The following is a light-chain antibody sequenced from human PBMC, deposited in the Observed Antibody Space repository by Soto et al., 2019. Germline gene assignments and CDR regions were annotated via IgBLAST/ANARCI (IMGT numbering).Light chain of an antibody. CDR3: QQYGSSPRT. Sequence: EVVLTQSPGTLSWSPGERDTLSCRASQSISSNYLAWYQQKPGQAPRLLIYGASSRATGIPDRFSGSGSGTDFTLTISRLEPEDFAVYYCQQYGSSPRTFGQGTKVEIK. V-gene: IGKV3-20*01. CDR2: GAS. J-gene: IGKJ1*01. CDR1: QSISSNY.